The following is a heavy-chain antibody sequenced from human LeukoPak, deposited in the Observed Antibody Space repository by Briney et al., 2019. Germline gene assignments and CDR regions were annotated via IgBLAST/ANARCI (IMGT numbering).Heavy chain of an antibody. V-gene: IGHV1-46*01. CDR2: INPSGGST. D-gene: IGHD5-18*01. CDR3: AREVDTAMVTGYYYYGMDV. CDR1: GYTFTSYY. J-gene: IGHJ6*02. Sequence: GASVKVSCKASGYTFTSYYMHWVRQAPGQGLEWMGIINPSGGSTSYAQKFQGRVTMTRVTSTSTVYMELSSLRSEDTAVYYCAREVDTAMVTGYYYYGMDVWGQGTTVTVSS.